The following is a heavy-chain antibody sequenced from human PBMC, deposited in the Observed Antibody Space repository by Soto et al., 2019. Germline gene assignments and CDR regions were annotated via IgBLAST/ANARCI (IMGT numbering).Heavy chain of an antibody. CDR3: ARTDERTFDY. CDR2: IYYSGST. D-gene: IGHD1-1*01. CDR1: GGSVSSGSYY. J-gene: IGHJ4*02. Sequence: PSETLSLTCTVSGGSVSSGSYYWSWIRQPPGKGLGWIGYIYYSGSTNYNPSLKSRVTISVDTSKNQFSLKLSSVTAADTAVYYCARTDERTFDYWGQGTLVTVSS. V-gene: IGHV4-61*01.